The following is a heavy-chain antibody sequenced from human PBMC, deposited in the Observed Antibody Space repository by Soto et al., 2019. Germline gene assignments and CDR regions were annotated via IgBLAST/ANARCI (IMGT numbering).Heavy chain of an antibody. D-gene: IGHD3-10*01. CDR2: IYYSGNT. CDR3: ARQYYFVSGSYYTRPFDL. J-gene: IGHJ4*02. CDR1: GGAISSSSYY. V-gene: IGHV4-39*01. Sequence: PETLSLTCTVSGGAISSSSYYWGWIRRPPGKGLEWIGSIYYSGNTYYNPSLKSRVTISVDTAKNQFSLKLSSVTAADTAVYYCARQYYFVSGSYYTRPFDLWGQGTLVTVSS.